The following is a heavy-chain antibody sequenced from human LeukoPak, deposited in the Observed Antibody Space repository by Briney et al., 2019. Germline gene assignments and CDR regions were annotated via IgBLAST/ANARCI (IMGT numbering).Heavy chain of an antibody. J-gene: IGHJ6*02. V-gene: IGHV3-53*01. CDR2: IYSGGST. Sequence: PGRSLRLSCAASGFTFSSYGMHWVRQAPGKGLEWVSVIYSGGSTYYADSVKGRFTISRDNSKNTLYLQMNSLRAEDTAVYYCAGALYYGMDVWGQGTTVTVSS. CDR3: AGALYYGMDV. CDR1: GFTFSSYG.